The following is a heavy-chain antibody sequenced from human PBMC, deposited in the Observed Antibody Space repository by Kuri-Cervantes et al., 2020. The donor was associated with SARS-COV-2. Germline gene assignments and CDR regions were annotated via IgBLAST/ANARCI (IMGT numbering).Heavy chain of an antibody. V-gene: IGHV4-59*01. D-gene: IGHD4-11*01. CDR3: ATYDLQYGYYFDY. Sequence: LRLSCTVSGGSISSYYWSWIRQPPGKGLEWIGYIYYSGSTNYNPSLKSRVTISVDTSKNQFSLKLSSVTAADTAVYYCATYDLQYGYYFDYWGQGTLITVSS. J-gene: IGHJ4*02. CDR2: IYYSGST. CDR1: GGSISSYY.